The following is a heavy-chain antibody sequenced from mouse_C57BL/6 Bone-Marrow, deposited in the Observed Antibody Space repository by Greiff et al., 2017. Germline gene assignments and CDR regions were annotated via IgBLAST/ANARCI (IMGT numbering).Heavy chain of an antibody. J-gene: IGHJ3*01. Sequence: QVQLQQPGAELVRPGSSVKLSCKASGYTFTSYWMDWVKQRPGQGLEWIGNIYPSDSETHYTQKFKDKATLTVDKSSSPAYMQLSSLTSEDSAVDYCARRGYYYGTAWFAYWGQGTLVTVSA. D-gene: IGHD1-1*01. CDR1: GYTFTSYW. CDR3: ARRGYYYGTAWFAY. CDR2: IYPSDSET. V-gene: IGHV1-61*01.